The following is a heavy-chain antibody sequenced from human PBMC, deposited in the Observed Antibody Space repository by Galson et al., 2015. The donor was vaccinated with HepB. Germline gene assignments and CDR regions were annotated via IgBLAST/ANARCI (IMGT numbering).Heavy chain of an antibody. CDR3: ARDLGYYDSSGYYLY. Sequence: SLRLSCAASGFTFSSYWMSWVRQAPGKGLEWVANIKQDGSEKYYVDSVKGRFTISRDNAKNSLYLQMNSLRAEDTAVYYCARDLGYYDSSGYYLYWDQGSLVTVSS. J-gene: IGHJ4*02. CDR1: GFTFSSYW. D-gene: IGHD3-22*01. V-gene: IGHV3-7*01. CDR2: IKQDGSEK.